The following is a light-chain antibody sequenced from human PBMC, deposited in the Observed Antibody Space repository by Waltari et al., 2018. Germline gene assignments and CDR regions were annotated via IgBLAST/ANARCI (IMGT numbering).Light chain of an antibody. CDR2: KAS. V-gene: IGKV1-5*03. CDR3: QQYNSYSLLT. CDR1: QSISNW. J-gene: IGKJ4*01. Sequence: DIQMTQSPSTLSASVGDRFTIPCRASQSISNWLAWYQQKPRKAPKLLNYKASTLESGVPSRFSGSGSGTEFTLTISSLQPDDFATYYCQQYNSYSLLTFGGGTKVEIK.